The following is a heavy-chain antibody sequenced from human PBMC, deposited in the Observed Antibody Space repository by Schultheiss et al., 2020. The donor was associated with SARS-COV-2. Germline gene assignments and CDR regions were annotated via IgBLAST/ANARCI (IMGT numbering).Heavy chain of an antibody. Sequence: GGSLRLSCAASGFTFSSYAMSWVRQAPGKGLEWVSGISWNSGSIGYADYVKGRFTISRDNAKNSLYLQMNSLRAEDTAVYYCARDWAGYNQLLYSADAFDIWGQGTMVTVSS. J-gene: IGHJ3*02. D-gene: IGHD2-2*02. CDR1: GFTFSSYA. CDR3: ARDWAGYNQLLYSADAFDI. V-gene: IGHV3-20*04. CDR2: ISWNSGSI.